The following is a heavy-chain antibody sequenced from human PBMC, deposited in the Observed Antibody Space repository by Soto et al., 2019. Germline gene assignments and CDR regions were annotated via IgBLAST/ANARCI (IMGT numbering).Heavy chain of an antibody. D-gene: IGHD3-10*01. Sequence: GASVKVSCKASGGTFSSYTISWVRQAPGQGLEWMGRIIPILGIANYAQKFQGRVTITADKSTSTAYMELSSLRSEDTAVYYCAREFRVRGVPSYYYYGMDVWGQGTTVTVSS. J-gene: IGHJ6*02. CDR1: GGTFSSYT. CDR2: IIPILGIA. CDR3: AREFRVRGVPSYYYYGMDV. V-gene: IGHV1-69*04.